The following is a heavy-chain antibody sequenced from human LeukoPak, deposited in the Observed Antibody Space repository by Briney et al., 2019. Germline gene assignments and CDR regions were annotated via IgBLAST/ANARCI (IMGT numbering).Heavy chain of an antibody. V-gene: IGHV1-69*04. CDR1: GGTFNNYA. CDR2: IIPMLNIP. J-gene: IGHJ5*02. Sequence: SVTVSRKASGGTFNNYAISWVRQAPGHGLEWMGRIIPMLNIPNYAPKFLGRVTITADKSTSTAYMELTRLTSEDTATYYCARDPHASGSRRRWLVPSGQGTLVTVSS. D-gene: IGHD3-10*01. CDR3: ARDPHASGSRRRWLVP.